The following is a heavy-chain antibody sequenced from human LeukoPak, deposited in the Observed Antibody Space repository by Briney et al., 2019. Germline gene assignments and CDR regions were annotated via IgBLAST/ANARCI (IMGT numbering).Heavy chain of an antibody. CDR2: IYYSGST. CDR3: ARGHRDGDSGDIHIDY. D-gene: IGHD4-17*01. V-gene: IGHV4-59*01. Sequence: SETLSLTCTVSGGSISSYYWSWIRQPPGKGLEWIGYIYYSGSTNYNPSLKSRVTISVDTSKNQFSLKLSSVTAADTAVYYCARGHRDGDSGDIHIDYWGQGTLVTVSS. CDR1: GGSISSYY. J-gene: IGHJ4*02.